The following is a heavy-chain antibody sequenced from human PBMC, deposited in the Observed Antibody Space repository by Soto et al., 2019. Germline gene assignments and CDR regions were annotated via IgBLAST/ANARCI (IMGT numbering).Heavy chain of an antibody. CDR1: GYTFTSYD. Sequence: ASVKVSCKAPGYTFTSYDINWVRQATGEGLEWMGWMNPNSGNTGYAQKFQGRVTMTRNTSISTAYMELSSLRSEDTAVYYCARGHRVVAATHLSYYFDYWGQGTLVTVSS. J-gene: IGHJ4*02. V-gene: IGHV1-8*01. CDR2: MNPNSGNT. D-gene: IGHD2-15*01. CDR3: ARGHRVVAATHLSYYFDY.